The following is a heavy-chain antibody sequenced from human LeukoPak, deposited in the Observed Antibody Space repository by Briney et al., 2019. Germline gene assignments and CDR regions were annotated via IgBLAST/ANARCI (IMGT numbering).Heavy chain of an antibody. Sequence: ASVKVSCKASGYTFTGYYLHWVRQAPGQGLEWMGWINPNNGGTNYAQKSRGRVTMIRDTSISTVYMDLSRLRSDDTAVYYCARRGDYYSYYAMDVWGRGTTVTVSS. J-gene: IGHJ6*02. CDR1: GYTFTGYY. D-gene: IGHD6-25*01. CDR2: INPNNGGT. CDR3: ARRGDYYSYYAMDV. V-gene: IGHV1-2*02.